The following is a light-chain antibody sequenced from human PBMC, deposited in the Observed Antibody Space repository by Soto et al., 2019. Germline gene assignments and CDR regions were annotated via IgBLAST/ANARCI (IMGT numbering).Light chain of an antibody. J-gene: IGKJ1*01. CDR2: GAS. Sequence: EISITQSPATPSVSPGERAPLSCRASQSVNSNLAWYQQKPGQAPRLLIYGASTRATGIPARFSGSGSGTEFTLTISSLQSEDFAVYYCQQYKDWPLTFGQGTKVDIK. CDR3: QQYKDWPLT. V-gene: IGKV3-15*01. CDR1: QSVNSN.